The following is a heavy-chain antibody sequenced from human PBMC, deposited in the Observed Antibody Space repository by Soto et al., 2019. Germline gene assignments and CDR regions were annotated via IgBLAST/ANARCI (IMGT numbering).Heavy chain of an antibody. Sequence: QVQLQQRGAGLLKPSETLSLTCGVYGGSLNGYYWSWIRQLPGKGLEWIGEITPGGSAAYHPSLRRRAAISLDTSKNQISLEMNSVTAADTGVYYCARGGGWRWTPTWGQGTLVTVSS. V-gene: IGHV4-34*01. D-gene: IGHD3-3*01. J-gene: IGHJ4*02. CDR1: GGSLNGYY. CDR2: ITPGGSA. CDR3: ARGGGWRWTPT.